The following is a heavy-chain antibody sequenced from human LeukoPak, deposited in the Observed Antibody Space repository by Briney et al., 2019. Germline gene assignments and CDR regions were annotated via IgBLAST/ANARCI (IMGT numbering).Heavy chain of an antibody. V-gene: IGHV3-66*01. D-gene: IGHD2-21*02. J-gene: IGHJ6*02. CDR2: IYGGGST. Sequence: GGSLRLSCAASGFTVSNNFLSWVRQAPGKGLEWVSLIYGGGSTYYADSVKGRFTISRDNSKNTLYLQMNTLRAEDSAVYYCARGSCGGDCYYYYYGMDVWALGTTVTVSS. CDR3: ARGSCGGDCYYYYYGMDV. CDR1: GFTVSNNF.